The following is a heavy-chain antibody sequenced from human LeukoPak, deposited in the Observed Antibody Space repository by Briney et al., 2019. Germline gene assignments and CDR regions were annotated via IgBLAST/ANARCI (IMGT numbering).Heavy chain of an antibody. V-gene: IGHV4-39*07. CDR3: ASLGSAGY. CDR1: GGSISSSSYY. J-gene: IGHJ4*02. CDR2: IYCSGST. D-gene: IGHD3-10*01. Sequence: PSETLSLTCTVSGGSISSSSYYWGWIRQPPGKGLEWIGSIYCSGSTYYNPSLKSRVTIAVDTSKDQFSLKLRSVTAADTAVYYCASLGSAGYWGQGTLVTVSS.